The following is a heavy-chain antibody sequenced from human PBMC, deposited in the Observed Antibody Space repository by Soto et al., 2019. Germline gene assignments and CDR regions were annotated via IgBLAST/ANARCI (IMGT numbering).Heavy chain of an antibody. CDR2: ISSSSSTI. CDR3: ASDTFNIQLWPEFDY. Sequence: GGSLRLSCAASGFTFSSYSMNWVRQAPGKGLEWVSYISSSSSTIYYADSVKGRFTISRDNAKNSLYLQMNSLRAEDTAVYYCASDTFNIQLWPEFDYWGQGTLVTVSS. V-gene: IGHV3-48*01. J-gene: IGHJ4*02. CDR1: GFTFSSYS. D-gene: IGHD5-18*01.